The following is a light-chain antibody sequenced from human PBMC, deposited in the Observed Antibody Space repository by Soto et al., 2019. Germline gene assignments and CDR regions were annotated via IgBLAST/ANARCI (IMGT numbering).Light chain of an antibody. CDR2: EVS. CDR1: SSDVGGYKY. Sequence: QTASVSGSPGQSITIACTGTSSDVGGYKYVSWYQQHPGKAPKLMIYEVSNRPSGVSNRFSGSNSGNTASLTVSGLQAEDEADYYCTSYAGSNNLVFGGGTKLTVL. J-gene: IGLJ3*02. V-gene: IGLV2-14*01. CDR3: TSYAGSNNLV.